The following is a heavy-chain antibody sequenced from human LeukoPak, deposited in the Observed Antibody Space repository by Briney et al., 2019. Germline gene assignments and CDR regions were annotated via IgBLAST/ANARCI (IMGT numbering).Heavy chain of an antibody. V-gene: IGHV1-46*01. CDR3: ATDCSGGSCYSDY. J-gene: IGHJ4*02. CDR2: INPSGGST. Sequence: GASVKVSCKASGYTFTSYYMHWVRQAPGQGLEWMGIINPSGGSTSYAQKFHGRVTMTRDTSTSTVYMDLSSLRSEDTAVYYCATDCSGGSCYSDYWGQGTLVTVSS. D-gene: IGHD2-15*01. CDR1: GYTFTSYY.